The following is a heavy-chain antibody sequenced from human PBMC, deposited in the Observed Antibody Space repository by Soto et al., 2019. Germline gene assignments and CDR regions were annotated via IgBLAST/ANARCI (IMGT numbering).Heavy chain of an antibody. CDR2: ISWNSGSI. Sequence: LRLSCAASGFTFDDYAMHWVRQAPGKGLEWVSGISWNSGSIGYADSVKGRFTISRDNAKNSLYLQMNSLRAEDTALYYCAKDYYGSGSLIGAFDIWGQGTMVTVSS. CDR1: GFTFDDYA. V-gene: IGHV3-9*01. J-gene: IGHJ3*02. CDR3: AKDYYGSGSLIGAFDI. D-gene: IGHD3-10*01.